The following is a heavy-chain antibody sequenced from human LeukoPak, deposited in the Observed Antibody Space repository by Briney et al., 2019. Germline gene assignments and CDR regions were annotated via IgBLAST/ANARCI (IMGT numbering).Heavy chain of an antibody. CDR3: AHRREYYDLWSGPNYYFDY. Sequence: SGPTLVNPTQTLTLTCTFSGFSLSTSGVGVGWIRQPPGKALEWLALIYWDDDKRYSPSLKSRLTITKDTSKNQVVLTMTNMDPVDTATYYCAHRREYYDLWSGPNYYFDYWGQRTLVTVSS. CDR1: GFSLSTSGVG. D-gene: IGHD3-3*01. CDR2: IYWDDDK. V-gene: IGHV2-5*02. J-gene: IGHJ4*02.